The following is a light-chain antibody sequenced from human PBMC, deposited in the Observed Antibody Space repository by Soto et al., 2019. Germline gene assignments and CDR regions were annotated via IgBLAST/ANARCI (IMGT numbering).Light chain of an antibody. Sequence: QSALTQPASMSGSPGQSIAISSTGTSCDVGGYNYVSWYQQHPGKAPKLMIYDVTNRPSGVSNRFSGSKSGNTASLTISGLQTQDEADYYCSSYTSSSTPLVFGGGTKLTVL. CDR2: DVT. J-gene: IGLJ3*02. CDR3: SSYTSSSTPLV. V-gene: IGLV2-14*01. CDR1: SCDVGGYNY.